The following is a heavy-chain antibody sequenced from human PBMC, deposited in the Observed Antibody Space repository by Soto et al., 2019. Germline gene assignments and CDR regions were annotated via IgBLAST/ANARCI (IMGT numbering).Heavy chain of an antibody. D-gene: IGHD3-22*01. J-gene: IGHJ4*02. CDR3: ARDNGDSSASLVDY. Sequence: QIHLAQSGPEVKKPGASVKVPCTSSGYSYANYGLSWVRQAPGQGLEWMGWISTYNGKTDYAQKFQDRVTLTIDTSTTTGYMEVRHLRFDDTAIYYCARDNGDSSASLVDYWGQGTLVTVSS. CDR2: ISTYNGKT. CDR1: GYSYANYG. V-gene: IGHV1-18*01.